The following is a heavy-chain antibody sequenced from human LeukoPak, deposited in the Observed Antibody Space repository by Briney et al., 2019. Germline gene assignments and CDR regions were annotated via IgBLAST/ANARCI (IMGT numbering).Heavy chain of an antibody. Sequence: GGSLRLSCAASGFTFSSYAMHWVRQAPGKGLEWVAVISYDGSNKYYADSVKGRFTISRDNSKNTLYLQMNSLRAEDTAVYYCASRKRSRTLDYWGQGTLVTVSS. D-gene: IGHD1-14*01. J-gene: IGHJ4*02. CDR2: ISYDGSNK. V-gene: IGHV3-30-3*01. CDR1: GFTFSSYA. CDR3: ASRKRSRTLDY.